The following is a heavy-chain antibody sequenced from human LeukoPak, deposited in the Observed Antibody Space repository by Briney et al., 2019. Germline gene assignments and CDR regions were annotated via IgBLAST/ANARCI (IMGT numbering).Heavy chain of an antibody. J-gene: IGHJ4*02. Sequence: SETLPLTCTVSGDSISGQTYSWGWVRQPPGKGLEWIGYLYYTENTYYNPSLKSRATISVDTSKVQFSLRLSSVTAADTGVYYCVRYRSGSNRFDYWGQGTLVTVSS. CDR1: GDSISGQTYS. CDR2: LYYTENT. V-gene: IGHV4-39*01. CDR3: VRYRSGSNRFDY. D-gene: IGHD6-19*01.